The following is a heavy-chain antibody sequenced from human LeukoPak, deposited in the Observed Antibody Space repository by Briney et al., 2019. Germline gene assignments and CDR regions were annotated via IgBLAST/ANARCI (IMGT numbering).Heavy chain of an antibody. CDR2: ISGSNSYI. CDR3: ARALTTLTYEGY. CDR1: GFTFSSYT. Sequence: GGSLRLSCAASGFTFSSYTMHWIRQAPGKGLEWVSSISGSNSYIFYAESVKGRFTVSRDNAKDSLYLQMNSLRAEDTAVYYCARALTTLTYEGYWGQGTLVTVSS. D-gene: IGHD1-1*01. V-gene: IGHV3-21*01. J-gene: IGHJ4*02.